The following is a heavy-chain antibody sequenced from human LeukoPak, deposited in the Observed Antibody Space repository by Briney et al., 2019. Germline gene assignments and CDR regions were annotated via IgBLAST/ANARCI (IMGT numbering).Heavy chain of an antibody. D-gene: IGHD6-13*01. V-gene: IGHV3-30*18. Sequence: PGRSLRLSCAASGFTFSSYGMHWVRQAPGKGLEWVAVISYDGSNKYYADSVKGRFTISRDNSKNTLYLQMNSLRAEDTAVYYCAKEGGVSPYFDYWGQGTLVTVSS. CDR1: GFTFSSYG. CDR2: ISYDGSNK. J-gene: IGHJ4*02. CDR3: AKEGGVSPYFDY.